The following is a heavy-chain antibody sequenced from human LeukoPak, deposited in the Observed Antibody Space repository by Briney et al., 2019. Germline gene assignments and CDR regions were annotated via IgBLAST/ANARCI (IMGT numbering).Heavy chain of an antibody. CDR2: IKSKTDGGTT. CDR3: TEDIVVVPAAPADY. CDR1: GFTFSNAW. Sequence: PGGSLRLSCAASGFTFSNAWMSWVRQAPGKGLEWVGRIKSKTDGGTTDYAAPVKGRFTISRDDSKNTLYLQMNSLKTEDTAVYYCTEDIVVVPAAPADYWGQGTLVTVSS. V-gene: IGHV3-15*01. J-gene: IGHJ4*02. D-gene: IGHD2-2*01.